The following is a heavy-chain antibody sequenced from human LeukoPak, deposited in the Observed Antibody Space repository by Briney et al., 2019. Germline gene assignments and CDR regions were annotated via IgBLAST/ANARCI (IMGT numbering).Heavy chain of an antibody. V-gene: IGHV3-21*01. CDR2: ISSSSSYI. J-gene: IGHJ4*02. D-gene: IGHD6-25*01. CDR3: ARGAAAVTDY. Sequence: PGGSLRLSCAASGFAFSSYSMNWVRQAPGKGLEWVSSISSSSSYIYYADSVKGRFTISRDNAKNSLYLQTNSLRAEDTAVYYCARGAAAVTDYWGQGTLVTVSS. CDR1: GFAFSSYS.